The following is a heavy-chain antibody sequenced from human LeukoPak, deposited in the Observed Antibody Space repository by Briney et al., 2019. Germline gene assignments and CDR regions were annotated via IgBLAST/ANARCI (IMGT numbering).Heavy chain of an antibody. CDR2: ISSSSRTI. J-gene: IGHJ4*02. D-gene: IGHD3-22*01. V-gene: IGHV3-48*01. Sequence: QSGGSLRLSCAASGFTFSSYSMNWVRQAPGKGLEWLSYISSSSRTIYYADSVKGRFTISRDNSKNTLYLQMNSLRAEDTALYYCAKDQHYYDSSAYPVYYWGQGTLVTVSS. CDR1: GFTFSSYS. CDR3: AKDQHYYDSSAYPVYY.